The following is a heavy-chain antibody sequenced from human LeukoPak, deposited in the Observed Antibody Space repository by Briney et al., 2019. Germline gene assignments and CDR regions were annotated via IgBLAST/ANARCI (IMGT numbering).Heavy chain of an antibody. CDR1: GYAFTDYF. J-gene: IGHJ4*02. CDR2: INPNSGGT. V-gene: IGHV1-2*02. CDR3: ARDSYHYFDY. Sequence: ASVKVSCKASGYAFTDYFLHWVRQAPGQGLEWMGWINPNSGGTIYAQKFQGRVTMTRDTSISTAYMELRRLRSDDTAVYYCARDSYHYFDYWGQGTLVTVSS.